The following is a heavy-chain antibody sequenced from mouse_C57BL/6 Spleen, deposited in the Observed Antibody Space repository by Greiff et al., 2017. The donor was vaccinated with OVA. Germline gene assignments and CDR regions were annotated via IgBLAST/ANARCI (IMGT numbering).Heavy chain of an antibody. Sequence: EVQRVESGGGLVKPGGSLKLSCAASGFTFSSYAISWVRQTPEKRLEWVATISSGGSYTYYPDNLHGRFTISRDNAKNNQYLQMSHLKSEDTAMYYCARVYSNYFDYWGQGTTLTVSS. D-gene: IGHD2-5*01. CDR3: ARVYSNYFDY. CDR1: GFTFSSYA. CDR2: ISSGGSYT. J-gene: IGHJ2*01. V-gene: IGHV5-4*01.